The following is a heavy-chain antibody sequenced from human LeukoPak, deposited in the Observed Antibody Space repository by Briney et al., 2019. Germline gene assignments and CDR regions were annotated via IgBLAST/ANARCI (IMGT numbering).Heavy chain of an antibody. CDR3: ARVGTSWGTYNWFDP. V-gene: IGHV4-59*02. J-gene: IGHJ5*02. CDR1: GGSVSSYY. Sequence: SETLSLTCTVSGGSVSSYYWSWIRQPPGKGLEWIGYIYYSGSTNYNPSLKSRVTISVDTSKNQFSLNLSSVTAADTAVYYCARVGTSWGTYNWFDPWGQGTLVTVSS. D-gene: IGHD2-2*01. CDR2: IYYSGST.